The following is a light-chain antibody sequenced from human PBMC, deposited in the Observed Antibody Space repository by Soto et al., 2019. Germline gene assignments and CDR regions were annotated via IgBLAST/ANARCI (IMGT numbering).Light chain of an antibody. V-gene: IGKV1-5*03. CDR3: KHYNSYSVA. J-gene: IGKJ1*01. Sequence: DIQMTQSPSTLSGSVGDRVTITCRASQTISSWLAWYQQKPGKAPKLLIYKASTLKSGVPSRFRGSGSGKDLTLTTSTLQPDDFATYYCKHYNSYSVAFGHCTKVDIX. CDR2: KAS. CDR1: QTISSW.